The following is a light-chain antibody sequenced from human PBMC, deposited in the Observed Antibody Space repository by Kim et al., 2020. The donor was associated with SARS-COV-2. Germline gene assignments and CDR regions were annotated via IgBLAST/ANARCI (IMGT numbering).Light chain of an antibody. J-gene: IGKJ1*01. CDR2: AAS. V-gene: IGKV1D-16*01. CDR3: QQYHSYPLT. Sequence: DIQITQSPSSLSASVGDRVTITCRASQGINSWLAWYQQKPEKAPKSLVFAASSLQSDVPARFSGSGSGTEFTLTISSLQPEDSATYYCQQYHSYPLTFGQGTKVDIK. CDR1: QGINSW.